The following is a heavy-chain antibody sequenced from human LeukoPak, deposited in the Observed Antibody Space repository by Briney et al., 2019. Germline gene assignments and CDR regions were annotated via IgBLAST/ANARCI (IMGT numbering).Heavy chain of an antibody. CDR3: AKLPYCSGGSCYSMPFDY. CDR1: GFTFSSYA. D-gene: IGHD2-15*01. V-gene: IGHV3-23*01. J-gene: IGHJ4*02. CDR2: ISGSGGST. Sequence: GGSLRLSCAASGFTFSSYAMSWVRQAPGKGLEWVSAISGSGGSTYYADSVKGRFTISRDNSKNTLYLQMNSLRAEDTAVYYCAKLPYCSGGSCYSMPFDYWGQGTLVTVSS.